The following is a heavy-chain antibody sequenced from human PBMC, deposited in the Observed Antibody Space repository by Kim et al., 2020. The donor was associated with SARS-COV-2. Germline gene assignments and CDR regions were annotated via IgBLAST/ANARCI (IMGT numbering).Heavy chain of an antibody. CDR1: GFTFSDYC. J-gene: IGHJ4*02. CDR2: INSDGSSV. CDR3: VREPAY. Sequence: GGSLRLSCAASGFTFSDYCMTWIRQAPGKGLEWVAYINSDGSSVQYADSVNGRFTISRDNVKQSLSLQMNSLTPEDTAVYYCVREPAYWGQGTLVTVTS. V-gene: IGHV3-11*01.